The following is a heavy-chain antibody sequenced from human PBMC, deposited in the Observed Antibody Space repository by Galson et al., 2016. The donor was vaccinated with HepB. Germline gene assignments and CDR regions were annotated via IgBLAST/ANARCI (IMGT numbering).Heavy chain of an antibody. CDR3: ASRPYGSGRPFDY. D-gene: IGHD3-10*01. CDR1: GGSINSGDYY. J-gene: IGHJ4*02. V-gene: IGHV4-31*03. Sequence: TLSLTCTVSGGSINSGDYYWSWIRQHPGKGLEWIGYIFCSGSTYYNPSLKSRITMSVDTSKSQFSLKLNSVTAADTAIYYCASRPYGSGRPFDYWGQGTLVTVSS. CDR2: IFCSGST.